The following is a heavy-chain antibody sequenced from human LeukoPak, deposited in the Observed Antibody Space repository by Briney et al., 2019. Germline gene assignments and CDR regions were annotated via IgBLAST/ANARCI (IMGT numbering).Heavy chain of an antibody. Sequence: SETLSLTCTVSGASFSSYYWSWIRQPPGKGLEWIGYIYTSETTNFNPALRSRVTISIDTSKNQVSLRLSSVTAADTALYYCARHRSPSSLSFFDIWGQGMLVIVSS. CDR3: ARHRSPSSLSFFDI. CDR1: GASFSSYY. D-gene: IGHD2-2*01. J-gene: IGHJ4*02. V-gene: IGHV4-4*09. CDR2: IYTSETT.